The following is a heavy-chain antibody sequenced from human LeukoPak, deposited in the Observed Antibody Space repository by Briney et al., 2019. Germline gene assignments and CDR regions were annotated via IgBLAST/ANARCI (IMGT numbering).Heavy chain of an antibody. J-gene: IGHJ4*02. CDR3: VRDRGEFSYSHDY. D-gene: IGHD1-26*01. CDR1: GASISSNW. V-gene: IGHV4-4*02. Sequence: SGTLSLTCAVSGASISSNWWNWVRQPPGKGLEWIGEIHHSGSANYNPSLKSRVTISLDTSENHFSLRLSSVTAADTAVYYCVRDRGEFSYSHDYWGQGTLVTVSS. CDR2: IHHSGSA.